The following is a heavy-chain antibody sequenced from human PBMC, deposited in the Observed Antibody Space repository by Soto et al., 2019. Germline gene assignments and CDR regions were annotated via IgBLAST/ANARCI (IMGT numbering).Heavy chain of an antibody. D-gene: IGHD5-12*01. Sequence: PSETLSLTCTVSGGSISSYYWSWIRQPPGKGLEWIGYIYYSGSTNYNPSLKSRVTISVDTSKNQFSLKLSSVTAADTAVYYCARDVGVATTDDWGQGTLVTVSS. CDR3: ARDVGVATTDD. CDR2: IYYSGST. V-gene: IGHV4-59*01. CDR1: GGSISSYY. J-gene: IGHJ4*02.